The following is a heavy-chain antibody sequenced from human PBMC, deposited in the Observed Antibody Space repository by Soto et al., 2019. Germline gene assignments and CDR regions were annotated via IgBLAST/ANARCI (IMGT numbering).Heavy chain of an antibody. CDR3: AHLHGPIPAAGLFDY. V-gene: IGHV2-5*02. J-gene: IGHJ4*02. CDR1: GFSLSTSGVG. CDR2: IYWDDDK. D-gene: IGHD6-13*01. Sequence: QITLKESGPPLVKPTQTLTLTCTFSGFSLSTSGVGVGWIRQPPGKALEWLALIYWDDDKRYSPSLKSRLTITKDISKNQVVLTMTNMDPVDTATYYCAHLHGPIPAAGLFDYWGQGTLVTVSS.